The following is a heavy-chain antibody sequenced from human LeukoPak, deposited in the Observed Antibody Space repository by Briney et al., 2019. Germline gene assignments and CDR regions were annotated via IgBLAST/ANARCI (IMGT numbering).Heavy chain of an antibody. CDR1: GFTFSSYS. V-gene: IGHV3-21*01. Sequence: PGGSLRLSCAASGFTFSSYSKNWVRQAPGEGLGWGSSISSSSSYIYYADSVKGRFTIARDNAKSSLYLQMNSLRAEDTAVYYCAREGSPYYGMDVWGKGTTVTVSS. D-gene: IGHD3-10*01. CDR3: AREGSPYYGMDV. J-gene: IGHJ6*04. CDR2: ISSSSSYI.